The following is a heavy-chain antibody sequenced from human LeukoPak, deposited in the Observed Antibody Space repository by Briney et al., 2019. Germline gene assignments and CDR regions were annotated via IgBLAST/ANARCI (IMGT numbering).Heavy chain of an antibody. V-gene: IGHV1-18*01. CDR3: AREDTRRGSRGYFDY. CDR2: ISGYNGNT. J-gene: IGHJ4*02. D-gene: IGHD2-2*01. CDR1: GYTFTSFG. Sequence: GASVKVSCQASGYTFTSFGISWVRQAPGHGLEWMGWISGYNGNTNYAQKLQGRVTMTTDTSTSTAYMELRSLRSDDTAVYYCAREDTRRGSRGYFDYWGQGTLVTVSS.